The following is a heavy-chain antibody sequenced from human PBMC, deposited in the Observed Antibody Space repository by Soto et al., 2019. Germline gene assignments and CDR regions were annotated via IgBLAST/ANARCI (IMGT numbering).Heavy chain of an antibody. CDR1: GYTLTSYG. J-gene: IGHJ5*02. D-gene: IGHD3-22*01. CDR2: ISAYNGNT. Sequence: ASVKVSCTASGYTLTSYGITWVRQAPGKGLEWMGWISAYNGNTNYAQKLQGRVTMSTDTSTSTAYMELRSLRSDDTAVYYCARDLDTMIVVVPYNWFDPWGQGTLVTVSS. V-gene: IGHV1-18*01. CDR3: ARDLDTMIVVVPYNWFDP.